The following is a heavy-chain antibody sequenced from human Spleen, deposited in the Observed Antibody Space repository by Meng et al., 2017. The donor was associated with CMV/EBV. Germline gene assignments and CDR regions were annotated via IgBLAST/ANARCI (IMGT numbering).Heavy chain of an antibody. V-gene: IGHV3-74*01. CDR2: IDSSGTTT. Sequence: GESLKISCAASGFRFSDYWMHWVRQVPGKGLVWVSRIDSSGTTTVYADSVKGRFTISRDNAKNTLYLQMNSLRVEDTALYHCARSTTLYGLHGYWGQGTLVTVSS. CDR1: GFRFSDYW. J-gene: IGHJ4*02. D-gene: IGHD1-14*01. CDR3: ARSTTLYGLHGY.